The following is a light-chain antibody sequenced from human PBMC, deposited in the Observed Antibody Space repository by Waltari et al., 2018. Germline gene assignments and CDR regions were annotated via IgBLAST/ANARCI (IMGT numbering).Light chain of an antibody. Sequence: QSALTQPASVSGSPGQSITISCTGTSSDVGGYSYVSWYQQHPGKVPQLMIYDVTNRTSGVSTRFSGPTSGYTASLTIAGLQVEDEAAYYCSSYPTSTTVVFGGGTKLTVL. V-gene: IGLV2-14*03. J-gene: IGLJ2*01. CDR1: SSDVGGYSY. CDR2: DVT. CDR3: SSYPTSTTVV.